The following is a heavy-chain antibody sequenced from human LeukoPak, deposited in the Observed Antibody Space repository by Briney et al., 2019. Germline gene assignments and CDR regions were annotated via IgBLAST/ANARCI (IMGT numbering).Heavy chain of an antibody. Sequence: GGSLRLSCAASGFTVSSNYMSWVRQAPGKGLEWVSVIYSGGSTYYADSVKGRFTISRDNSKNTLYLQMNSLRAEDTAVYYCARGDAGDWSFDPWGQRTLVTVSS. V-gene: IGHV3-53*01. J-gene: IGHJ5*02. CDR1: GFTVSSNY. D-gene: IGHD2-21*02. CDR2: IYSGGST. CDR3: ARGDAGDWSFDP.